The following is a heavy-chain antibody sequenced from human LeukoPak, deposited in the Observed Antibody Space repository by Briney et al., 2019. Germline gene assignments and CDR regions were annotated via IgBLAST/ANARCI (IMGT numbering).Heavy chain of an antibody. J-gene: IGHJ4*02. CDR3: AKPPTNYGDYRYYFDY. Sequence: GGSLRLSCAASGFTFSSYAMSWVRQAPGKGLGWVSAISGSGGSTYYADSVKGRFTISRDNSKNTLYLQMNSLRAEDTAVYYCAKPPTNYGDYRYYFDYWGQGTLVTVSS. D-gene: IGHD4-17*01. CDR2: ISGSGGST. CDR1: GFTFSSYA. V-gene: IGHV3-23*01.